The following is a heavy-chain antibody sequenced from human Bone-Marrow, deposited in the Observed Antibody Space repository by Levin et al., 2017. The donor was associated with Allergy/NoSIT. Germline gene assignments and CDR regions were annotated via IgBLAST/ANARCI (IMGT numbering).Heavy chain of an antibody. Sequence: GGSLRLSCAASGFTFDDYGMSWVRQAPGKGLEWVSGINWNGGSTGYADSVKGRFTISRDNAKNSLYLQMNSLRAEDTALYYCARGHNTVTTSRFDYWGQGTLVTVSS. D-gene: IGHD4-17*01. CDR3: ARGHNTVTTSRFDY. J-gene: IGHJ4*02. CDR1: GFTFDDYG. V-gene: IGHV3-20*04. CDR2: INWNGGST.